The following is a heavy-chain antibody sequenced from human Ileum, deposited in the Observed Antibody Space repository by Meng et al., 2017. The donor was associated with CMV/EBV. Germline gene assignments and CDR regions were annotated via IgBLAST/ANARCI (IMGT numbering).Heavy chain of an antibody. CDR1: GFSFRNFD. Sequence: GEALKISCAASGFSFRNFDMSWARQAPGKGLEWVATITGSGSRTHYADSVKGRFTISRDNSKNTLYLQIISLRVEDTAINYCDASDYWGQGTQVTVSS. V-gene: IGHV3-23*01. J-gene: IGHJ4*02. CDR2: ITGSGSRT. CDR3: DASDY. D-gene: IGHD6-6*01.